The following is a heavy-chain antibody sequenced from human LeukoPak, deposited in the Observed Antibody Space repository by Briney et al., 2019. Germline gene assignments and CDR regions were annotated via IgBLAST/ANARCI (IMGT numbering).Heavy chain of an antibody. CDR2: ISPYNGNT. Sequence: ASVKVSCKASGYDFTSVGITWVRQAPGQGLEWMGWISPYNGNTRYVQKLQGRVTMTTDTSTSTAYMELRSLRFDGTAVYYCARAGSGSGWYFDYWGQGTLVTVSA. V-gene: IGHV1-18*01. CDR1: GYDFTSVG. CDR3: ARAGSGSGWYFDY. J-gene: IGHJ4*02. D-gene: IGHD6-19*01.